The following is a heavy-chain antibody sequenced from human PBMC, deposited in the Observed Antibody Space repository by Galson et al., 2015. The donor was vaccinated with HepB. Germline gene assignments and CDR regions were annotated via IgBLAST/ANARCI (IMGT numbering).Heavy chain of an antibody. Sequence: SLRLSCAVSGFIFSRFGMHWVRQAPGKGLQYVSGLSSDGTSTYYADSVKGRFSISRDNSKNTLHLQMNSLRAEDTAIYYCVKGPYSTTWNVPLVLDSWGQGTLVTVSS. CDR1: GFIFSRFG. D-gene: IGHD2/OR15-2a*01. J-gene: IGHJ4*02. CDR2: LSSDGTST. CDR3: VKGPYSTTWNVPLVLDS. V-gene: IGHV3-64D*06.